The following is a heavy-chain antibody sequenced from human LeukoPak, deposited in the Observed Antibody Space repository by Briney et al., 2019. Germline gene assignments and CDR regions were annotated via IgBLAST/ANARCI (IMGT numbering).Heavy chain of an antibody. J-gene: IGHJ4*02. Sequence: PSETLSLTCTVSDVSISSYYWSWIRQPPGKGLEWIGYIYTSGSTNYNPSLKSRATISVDTSKNQFTLKLSSVTAADTAVYYCARHASSSWSGHFFDYWGQGTLVTVSS. CDR1: DVSISSYY. CDR3: ARHASSSWSGHFFDY. V-gene: IGHV4-4*09. D-gene: IGHD6-13*01. CDR2: IYTSGST.